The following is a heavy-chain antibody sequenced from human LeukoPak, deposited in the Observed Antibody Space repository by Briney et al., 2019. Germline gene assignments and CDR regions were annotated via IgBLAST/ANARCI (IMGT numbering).Heavy chain of an antibody. J-gene: IGHJ4*02. V-gene: IGHV3-21*01. D-gene: IGHD2-2*01. CDR3: ARAPTVLVGYCSSSSCQADY. Sequence: ETLSLTCTVSGGSISSYYWSWVRQAPGKGLEWVSAIDPSSTYIYYADSVKGRFTISRDNAENSLYLQMNSLRVEDTAVYYCARAPTVLVGYCSSSSCQADYWGQGTLVTASS. CDR1: GGSISSYY. CDR2: IDPSSTYI.